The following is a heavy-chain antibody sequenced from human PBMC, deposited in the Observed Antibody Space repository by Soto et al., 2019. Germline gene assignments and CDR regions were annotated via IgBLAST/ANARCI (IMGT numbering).Heavy chain of an antibody. D-gene: IGHD3-10*01. V-gene: IGHV3-21*01. CDR2: ISSSSSYI. CDR1: GFTLSSYA. CDR3: ARDYRFGFDY. J-gene: IGHJ4*02. Sequence: GGSLRLSCAASGFTLSSYAMGWVRQAPGKGLEWVSSISSSSSYIYYADSVKGRFTISRDNAKNTLYLQMNSLRVEDTAVYYCARDYRFGFDYWGQGTLVTVSS.